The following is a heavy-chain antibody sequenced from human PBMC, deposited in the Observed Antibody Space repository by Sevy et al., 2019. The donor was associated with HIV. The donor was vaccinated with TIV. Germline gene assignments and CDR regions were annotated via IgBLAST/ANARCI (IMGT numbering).Heavy chain of an antibody. D-gene: IGHD3-22*01. CDR1: GGSISSYY. J-gene: IGHJ5*02. Sequence: SETLSLTCTVSGGSISSYYWSWIRQPPGKGLEWVGYIYYSGSTNYNPSLKSRVTISVDTSKNQFSLKLSSVTDADTAVYYCATTYYYDSSGYPSQGWFDPWGQGTLVTVSS. V-gene: IGHV4-59*01. CDR3: ATTYYYDSSGYPSQGWFDP. CDR2: IYYSGST.